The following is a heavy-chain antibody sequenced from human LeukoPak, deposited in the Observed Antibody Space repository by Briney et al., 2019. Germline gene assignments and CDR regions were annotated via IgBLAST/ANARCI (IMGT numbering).Heavy chain of an antibody. CDR2: ISSSSSYI. CDR1: GFTFSSYS. CDR3: ARGRPYYYYMDV. J-gene: IGHJ6*03. V-gene: IGHV3-21*01. Sequence: SGGSLRLSCAASGFTFSSYSMNWVRQAPGKGLEWVSSISSSSSYIYYADSVKGRFTISRDNAKNSLYLQMNSLRAEDTAVYYCARGRPYYYYMDVWGKGTTVTVSS.